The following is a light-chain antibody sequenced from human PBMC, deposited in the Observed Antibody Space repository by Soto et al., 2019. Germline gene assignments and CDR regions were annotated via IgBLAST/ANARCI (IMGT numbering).Light chain of an antibody. CDR1: SSDVGSHNL. Sequence: QPVLTQPASVSGSPGQSITISCTGTSSDVGSHNLVSWYQQYPGKAPKLIIFEASKRPSGVSNRFSGSKSGNTASLTISGLQAEDEADYYCCSNAAGSTYVFGTGTKLTVL. V-gene: IGLV2-23*01. CDR2: EAS. CDR3: CSNAAGSTYV. J-gene: IGLJ1*01.